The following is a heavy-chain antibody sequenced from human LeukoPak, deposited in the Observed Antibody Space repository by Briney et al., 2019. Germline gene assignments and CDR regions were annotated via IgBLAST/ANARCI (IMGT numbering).Heavy chain of an antibody. D-gene: IGHD3-3*01. CDR2: MNPNSGNT. J-gene: IGHJ3*02. CDR3: ARGRPYYDFWSGYYGSNAFDI. V-gene: IGHV1-8*03. Sequence: ASVKVSCKASGYTFTSYDINWVRQATGQGLEWMGWMNPNSGNTGYAQKFQGRVTITRNTSISTAYMELSSLRSEDTAVYYCARGRPYYDFWSGYYGSNAFDIWGQGTMVTVSS. CDR1: GYTFTSYD.